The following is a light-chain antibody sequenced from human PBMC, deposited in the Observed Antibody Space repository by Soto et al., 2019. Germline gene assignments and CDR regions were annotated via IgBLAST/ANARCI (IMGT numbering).Light chain of an antibody. J-gene: IGLJ2*01. CDR2: DVS. CDR3: SSYTSSSTFVV. Sequence: QSALTQPASVSGSPGQSITISCTGTSSDVGGYNYVSWYQQHPGKAPKLMIYDVSNRPSGVSNRFSGSKSGNTASLTISGLQAEYEADYDCSSYTSSSTFVVFGGGTKLTV. V-gene: IGLV2-14*01. CDR1: SSDVGGYNY.